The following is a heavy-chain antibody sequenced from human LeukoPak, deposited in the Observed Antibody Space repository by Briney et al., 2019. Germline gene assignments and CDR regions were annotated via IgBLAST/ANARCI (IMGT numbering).Heavy chain of an antibody. V-gene: IGHV4-30-2*01. CDR1: GGSISSGGYS. CDR2: IYHSGST. Sequence: PSETLSLPCAVSGGSISSGGYSWSWIRQPPGKGLEWIGYIYHSGSTYYNPSLKSRVTISVDRSKNQFSLKLSSVTAADTAVYYCARPTGRGDYPTDAFDIWGQGTMVTVSS. J-gene: IGHJ3*02. CDR3: ARPTGRGDYPTDAFDI. D-gene: IGHD4-11*01.